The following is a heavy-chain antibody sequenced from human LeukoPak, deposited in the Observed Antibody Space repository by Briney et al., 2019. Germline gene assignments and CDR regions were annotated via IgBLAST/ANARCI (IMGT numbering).Heavy chain of an antibody. V-gene: IGHV1-18*01. Sequence: ASVKVSCKASGGTFTSYGISWVRQAPGQGLEWMGWISAYNGNTNYAQKLQGRVTMTTDTSTSTAYMELRSLRSDDTAVYYCARDYYYDSSGYSSGCWGQGTLVTVSS. D-gene: IGHD3-22*01. J-gene: IGHJ4*02. CDR3: ARDYYYDSSGYSSGC. CDR1: GGTFTSYG. CDR2: ISAYNGNT.